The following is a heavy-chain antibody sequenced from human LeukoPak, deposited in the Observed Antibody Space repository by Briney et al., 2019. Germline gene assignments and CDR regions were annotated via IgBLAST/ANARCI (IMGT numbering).Heavy chain of an antibody. V-gene: IGHV4-30-4*08. Sequence: SETLSLTCTVSGGSISSGDYYWSWIRQPPGEGLEWIGYIYYSGSTYYNPSLKSRVTISVDTSKNQFSLKLSSVTAADTAVYYCARAEYSSSWYYFDYWGQGTLVTVSS. CDR1: GGSISSGDYY. CDR3: ARAEYSSSWYYFDY. J-gene: IGHJ4*02. CDR2: IYYSGST. D-gene: IGHD6-13*01.